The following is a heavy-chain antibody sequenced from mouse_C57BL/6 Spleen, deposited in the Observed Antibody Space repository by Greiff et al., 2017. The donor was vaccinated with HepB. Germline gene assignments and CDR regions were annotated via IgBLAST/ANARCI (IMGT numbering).Heavy chain of an antibody. J-gene: IGHJ4*01. Sequence: EVKVEESGGGLVQPGGSLKLSCAASGFTFSDYYMYWVRQTPEKRLEWVAYISNGGGSTYYPDTVKGRFTISRDNAKNTLYLQMSRLKSEDTAMYYCARQRGNYGAMDYWGQGTSVTVSS. D-gene: IGHD2-1*01. CDR2: ISNGGGST. V-gene: IGHV5-12*01. CDR3: ARQRGNYGAMDY. CDR1: GFTFSDYY.